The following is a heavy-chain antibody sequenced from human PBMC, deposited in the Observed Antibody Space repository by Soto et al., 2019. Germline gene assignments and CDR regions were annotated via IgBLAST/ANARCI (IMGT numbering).Heavy chain of an antibody. CDR3: ARDRGPSSGYYPYWFDP. Sequence: QVQLVQSGAEVKKPGSSVKVSCKASGGTFSSYAITWVRQAPGQGLEWMGGIIPICGTANYAQKFQGRVRIPADESTSTAYMELSSLRSEDTAVYYCARDRGPSSGYYPYWFDPWGQGTLVTVSS. D-gene: IGHD3-22*01. V-gene: IGHV1-69*12. CDR2: IIPICGTA. J-gene: IGHJ5*02. CDR1: GGTFSSYA.